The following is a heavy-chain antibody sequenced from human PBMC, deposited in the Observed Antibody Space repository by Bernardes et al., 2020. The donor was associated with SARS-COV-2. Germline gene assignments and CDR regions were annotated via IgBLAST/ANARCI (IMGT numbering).Heavy chain of an antibody. D-gene: IGHD1-26*01. J-gene: IGHJ5*02. V-gene: IGHV3-7*01. CDR1: GFTVSSNY. CDR3: ARGGT. Sequence: GGSLRLSCAASGFTVSSNYMSWVRQAPEKGLEWVANINKDGSEENYVDSVKGRFTISRDNAKKSLYLQMNSLRVEDTGVYYCARGGTWGQGILVTVSS. CDR2: INKDGSEE.